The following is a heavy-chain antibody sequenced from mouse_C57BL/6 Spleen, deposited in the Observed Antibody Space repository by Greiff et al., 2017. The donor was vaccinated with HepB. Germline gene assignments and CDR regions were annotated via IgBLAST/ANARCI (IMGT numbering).Heavy chain of an antibody. D-gene: IGHD1-1*01. V-gene: IGHV1-69*01. CDR1: GYTFTSYW. CDR3: ARGNTTVVATDFDD. J-gene: IGHJ2*01. CDR2: IDPSDSYT. Sequence: QVQLQQPGAELVMPGASVKLSCKASGYTFTSYWMHWVKQRPGQGLEWIGEIDPSDSYTNYNQKFKGKSTLTVDKSSSTAYMQLSSLTSEDSAVYYCARGNTTVVATDFDDWGKGTTLSVAS.